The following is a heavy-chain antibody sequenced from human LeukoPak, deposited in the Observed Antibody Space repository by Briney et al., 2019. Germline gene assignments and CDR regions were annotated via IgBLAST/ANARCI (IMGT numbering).Heavy chain of an antibody. CDR2: ITRTGRI. CDR1: GDSISSSSYY. J-gene: IGHJ2*01. CDR3: ARLFDWGSDHWYFDL. D-gene: IGHD3-9*01. Sequence: SETLSLTCAVSGDSISSSSYYWGWIRQPPGKGLDWIGEITRTGRINYNPALKGRVTMSLDTSKNQFSLELSSMTAADTAVYYCARLFDWGSDHWYFDLWGRGTLVTVSS. V-gene: IGHV4-39*01.